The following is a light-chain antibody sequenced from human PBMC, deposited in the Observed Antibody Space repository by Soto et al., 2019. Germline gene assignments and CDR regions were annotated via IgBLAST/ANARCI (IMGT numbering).Light chain of an antibody. CDR3: SSYTTSYTQV. CDR2: EVT. Sequence: QSALTQPASVSGSPGQSITISCTGTSSDVGGYNYVSWYQHHPGKVPNLMIYEVTNRPSGISNRFSGSKSGNTASLTISGLQAEDDADYYCSSYTTSYTQVFGGGTKLTVL. V-gene: IGLV2-14*01. CDR1: SSDVGGYNY. J-gene: IGLJ2*01.